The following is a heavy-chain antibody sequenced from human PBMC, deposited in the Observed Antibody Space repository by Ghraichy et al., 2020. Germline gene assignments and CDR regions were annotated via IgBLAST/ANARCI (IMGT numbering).Heavy chain of an antibody. CDR1: GFTFSSYW. CDR3: ARDRFTIFGVVIEGGMDV. Sequence: GGSLRLSCAASGFTFSSYWMSWVRQAPGKGLEWVANIKQDGSEKYYVDSVKGRFTISRDNAKNSLYLQMNSLRAEDTAVYYCARDRFTIFGVVIEGGMDVWGQGTTVTVSS. J-gene: IGHJ6*02. CDR2: IKQDGSEK. V-gene: IGHV3-7*01. D-gene: IGHD3-3*01.